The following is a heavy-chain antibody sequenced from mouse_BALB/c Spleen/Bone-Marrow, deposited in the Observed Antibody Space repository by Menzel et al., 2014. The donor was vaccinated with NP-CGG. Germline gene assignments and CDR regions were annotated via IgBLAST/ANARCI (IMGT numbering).Heavy chain of an antibody. CDR1: GFTSSSFG. V-gene: IGHV5-17*02. Sequence: EVHLVESGGGLVQPGGSRKLSCAASGFTSSSFGMHWVRQAPERGLEWVAYISGGSTSIFYSDTGRGRLTIPRDNPKNTLFLQMTSLTSEVTAMYYCARGGNWDDFDVWGAGTTVTVSS. CDR3: ARGGNWDDFDV. J-gene: IGHJ1*01. CDR2: ISGGSTSI. D-gene: IGHD4-1*01.